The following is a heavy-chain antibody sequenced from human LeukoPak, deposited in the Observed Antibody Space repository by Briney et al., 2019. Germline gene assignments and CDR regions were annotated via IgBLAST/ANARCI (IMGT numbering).Heavy chain of an antibody. CDR3: TRGRYGGSYSAFDI. Sequence: SETLSLTCAVYGGSFSGYYWSWIRQPPGKGLEWIGEINHSGSTNYNPSLKSRVTISVDTSKNQFSLKLSSVTAADTAVYYCTRGRYGGSYSAFDIWGQGTVVTVSS. V-gene: IGHV4-34*01. CDR1: GGSFSGYY. D-gene: IGHD1-26*01. J-gene: IGHJ3*02. CDR2: INHSGST.